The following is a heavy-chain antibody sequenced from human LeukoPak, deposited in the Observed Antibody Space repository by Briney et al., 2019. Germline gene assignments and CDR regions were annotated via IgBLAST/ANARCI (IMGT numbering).Heavy chain of an antibody. CDR3: ARAGDYYDSSGYLLLDY. CDR2: ISYDGSNK. CDR1: GFTFSSYG. V-gene: IGHV3-30*03. J-gene: IGHJ4*02. D-gene: IGHD3-22*01. Sequence: GGSLRLSCAASGFTFSSYGMHWVRQAPGKGLEWVAVISYDGSNKYYADSVKGRFTISRDNSKNTLYLQMNSLRAEDTAVYYCARAGDYYDSSGYLLLDYWGQGTLVTVSS.